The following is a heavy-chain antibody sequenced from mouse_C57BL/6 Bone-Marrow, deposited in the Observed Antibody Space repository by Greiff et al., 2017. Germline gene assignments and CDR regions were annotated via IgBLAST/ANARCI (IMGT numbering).Heavy chain of an antibody. V-gene: IGHV5-17*01. Sequence: EVQLQESGGGLVKPGGSLKLSCAASGFTFSDYGMHWVRQAPEKGLEWVAYISSGSSTIYYADTVKGRFTISRDKAKNTLFLQMTSLRSEDTAMYYGARRLRYAMDYWGQGTSVTVSS. CDR1: GFTFSDYG. J-gene: IGHJ4*01. CDR3: ARRLRYAMDY. D-gene: IGHD2-2*01. CDR2: ISSGSSTI.